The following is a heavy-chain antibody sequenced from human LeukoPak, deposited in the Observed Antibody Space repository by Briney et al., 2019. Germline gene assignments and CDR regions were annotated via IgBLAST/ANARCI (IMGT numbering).Heavy chain of an antibody. CDR1: GFTFSSYA. Sequence: GGSLRLSCAASGFTFSSYAMHWVRQAPGKGLEWVANIKQDGSEKFYVDSVKGRFTISRDNAENSLYLQMNSLRDEDTAVYFCARDDPKVGATQTDWGQGTLVTVSS. J-gene: IGHJ4*02. CDR2: IKQDGSEK. D-gene: IGHD1-26*01. CDR3: ARDDPKVGATQTD. V-gene: IGHV3-7*01.